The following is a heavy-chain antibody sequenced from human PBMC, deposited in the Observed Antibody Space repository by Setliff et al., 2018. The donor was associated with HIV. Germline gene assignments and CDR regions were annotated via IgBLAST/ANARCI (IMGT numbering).Heavy chain of an antibody. D-gene: IGHD3-3*01. CDR1: GYTFTNYY. Sequence: ASVKVSCKTSGYTFTNYYVHWVRQAPGQGLEWMGIINPSGGSTIYAQKFKDRVTMTRDTSTGTVYMELSSLRSEDTAVYYCAREGPLYDFWSGYIDYWGQGILVTVSS. J-gene: IGHJ4*02. V-gene: IGHV1-46*01. CDR3: AREGPLYDFWSGYIDY. CDR2: INPSGGST.